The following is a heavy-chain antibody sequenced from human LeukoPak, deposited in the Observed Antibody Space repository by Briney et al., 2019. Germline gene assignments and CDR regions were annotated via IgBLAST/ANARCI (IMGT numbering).Heavy chain of an antibody. Sequence: SETLSLTCTVSGGSISSYYWSWIRQPPGKGLEWIGYIYYTGSTDYNPSLKSRVAISVDTSKNQFSLKLSSVTAADTAVYYCARVGNVLRFLEWLPQKEYNWFDPWGQGTLVTVSS. J-gene: IGHJ5*02. CDR2: IYYTGST. CDR3: ARVGNVLRFLEWLPQKEYNWFDP. V-gene: IGHV4-59*12. CDR1: GGSISSYY. D-gene: IGHD3-3*01.